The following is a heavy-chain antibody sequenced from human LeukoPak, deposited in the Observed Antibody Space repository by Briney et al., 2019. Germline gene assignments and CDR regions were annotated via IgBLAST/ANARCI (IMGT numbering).Heavy chain of an antibody. Sequence: GGSLRLSCSASGFTFNSYAMSWVRQAPGKGLEWVSAISGSGGSTYYADFVKGRFTISRDNSKNTLYLQMNSLRAEDTAVYYCAKSAGIVVVTAIHYWGQGTLVTVSS. D-gene: IGHD2-21*02. V-gene: IGHV3-23*01. CDR1: GFTFNSYA. J-gene: IGHJ4*02. CDR3: AKSAGIVVVTAIHY. CDR2: ISGSGGST.